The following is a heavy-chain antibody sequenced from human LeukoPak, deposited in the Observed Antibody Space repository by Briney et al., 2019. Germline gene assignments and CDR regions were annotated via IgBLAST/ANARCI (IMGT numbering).Heavy chain of an antibody. CDR3: AREGTAGTNLNWFDP. Sequence: PSETLSLTCTVSGGSISSYYWSWIRQPQEKGLEWIGYISYSGSTNFNPSLKSRVTISVDTSKSQFSLKLSSVTAADTAVYYCAREGTAGTNLNWFDPWGQGTLVTVSS. CDR2: ISYSGST. D-gene: IGHD1-1*01. J-gene: IGHJ5*02. V-gene: IGHV4-59*01. CDR1: GGSISSYY.